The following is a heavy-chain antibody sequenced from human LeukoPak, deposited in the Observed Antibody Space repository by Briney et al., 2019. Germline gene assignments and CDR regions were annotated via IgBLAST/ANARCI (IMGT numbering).Heavy chain of an antibody. CDR2: IYYSGST. V-gene: IGHV4-59*01. CDR3: ARVYSGSYHY. J-gene: IGHJ4*02. D-gene: IGHD1-26*01. CDR1: GCSISSYY. Sequence: SETLSFTCTVSGCSISSYYWSWIRQPPGKGLEWIGYIYYSGSTNYNPSLKSRVTISVDTSKNQFSLKLSSVTAADTAVYYCARVYSGSYHYWGQGTLVTVSS.